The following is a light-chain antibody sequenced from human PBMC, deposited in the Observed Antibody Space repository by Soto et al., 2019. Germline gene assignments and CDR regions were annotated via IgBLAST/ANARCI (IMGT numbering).Light chain of an antibody. J-gene: IGKJ4*01. CDR1: QSLSTW. Sequence: DIQMTQSPSTLSASVGDRVTITCRASQSLSTWWAWYQQKPGKAPTLLIYKTSSLEGGVPSRFSGSGSGTEFNITISSLQPDDFSTYHCQQYNSCPLTFGGGITVES. CDR3: QQYNSCPLT. CDR2: KTS. V-gene: IGKV1-5*03.